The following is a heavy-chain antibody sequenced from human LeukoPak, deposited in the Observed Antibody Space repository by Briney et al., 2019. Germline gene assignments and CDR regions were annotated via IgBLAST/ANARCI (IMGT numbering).Heavy chain of an antibody. J-gene: IGHJ4*02. V-gene: IGHV3-23*01. D-gene: IGHD1-1*01. CDR1: GFNFNYYA. CDR3: AKGGDWKTRYFDD. Sequence: PGGSLRLSCTASGFNFNYYAMSWVRQAPGKGLQWVSAISGSGGTTYYADSVRGRFTISRDSSNNTLYLHMNSLRAEDTAVYYCAKGGDWKTRYFDDWGQGTLVTVSS. CDR2: ISGSGGTT.